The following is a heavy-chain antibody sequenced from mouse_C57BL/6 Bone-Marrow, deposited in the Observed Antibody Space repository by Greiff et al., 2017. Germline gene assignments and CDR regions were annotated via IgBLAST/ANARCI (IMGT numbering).Heavy chain of an antibody. CDR1: YTFTDYYM. J-gene: IGHJ3*01. CDR3: NPIYYGYVPFAY. CDR2: YPGSGNTY. D-gene: IGHD2-2*01. V-gene: IGHV1-83*01. Sequence: VQLKESGPGLVKPGASVKMSCKASGYTFTDYYMHWVKQKPGKGLEWIGEIYPGSGNTYYNEKFKGKATLTADTSSSTAYMQLSSLTSEDSAVYFCANPIYYGYVPFAYWGQGTLVTVSA.